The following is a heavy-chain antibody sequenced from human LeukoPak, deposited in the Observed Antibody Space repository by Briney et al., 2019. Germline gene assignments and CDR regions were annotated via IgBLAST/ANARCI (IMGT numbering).Heavy chain of an antibody. Sequence: ASVKVSCKASGYTFTSYGINWVRQAPGQGLEWMGWISTYKSHTNYAQKFQGRVTMITDTSTNTAYMELRSLRSDDTAVYYCAREDNDDYYYYGMDVWGQGTAVTVSS. J-gene: IGHJ6*02. V-gene: IGHV1-18*01. D-gene: IGHD1-1*01. CDR2: ISTYKSHT. CDR1: GYTFTSYG. CDR3: AREDNDDYYYYGMDV.